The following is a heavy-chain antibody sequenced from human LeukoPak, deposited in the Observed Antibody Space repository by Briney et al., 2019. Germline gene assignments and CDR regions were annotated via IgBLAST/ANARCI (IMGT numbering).Heavy chain of an antibody. Sequence: GGSLRLSCSASGFTFSSYAMHWVRQAPGKRLEYVSAISSNGGSTYYADSVKGRFTISRDNSKNTLYLQMSSLRAEDTAVYYCVKDLWYYSSGWFDYWGQGTLVTVSS. J-gene: IGHJ4*02. CDR1: GFTFSSYA. CDR2: ISSNGGST. D-gene: IGHD6-19*01. CDR3: VKDLWYYSSGWFDY. V-gene: IGHV3-64D*06.